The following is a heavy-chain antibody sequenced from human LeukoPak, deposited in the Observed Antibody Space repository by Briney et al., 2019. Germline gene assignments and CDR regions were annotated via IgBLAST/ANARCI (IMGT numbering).Heavy chain of an antibody. CDR2: IYSGGST. J-gene: IGHJ3*02. D-gene: IGHD6-13*01. Sequence: GGSLRLSCAASGFTVSSNFMSWVRQAPGKGLEWVSVIYSGGSTYYADSVKGRFTISRDNSKNTLYLQMNSLRAEDTAVYYCAKDPGYSSSWYSSSAFDIWGQGTMVTVSS. CDR3: AKDPGYSSSWYSSSAFDI. CDR1: GFTVSSNF. V-gene: IGHV3-53*01.